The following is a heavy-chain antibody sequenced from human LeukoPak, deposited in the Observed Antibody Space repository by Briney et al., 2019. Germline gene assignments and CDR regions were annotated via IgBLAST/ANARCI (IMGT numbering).Heavy chain of an antibody. Sequence: GGALRLSPAASGVTFSSYEMSWVRQGPGKGGEWGSYLSSSGSIIYYADSVKGGFTISTDTTKNSLYLHMNSARAADTAYYCIARDNSGWHFDYWGQGTLVT. V-gene: IGHV3-48*03. CDR2: LSSSGSII. CDR1: GVTFSSYE. J-gene: IGHJ4*02. D-gene: IGHD6-19*01. CDR3: ARDNSGWHFDY.